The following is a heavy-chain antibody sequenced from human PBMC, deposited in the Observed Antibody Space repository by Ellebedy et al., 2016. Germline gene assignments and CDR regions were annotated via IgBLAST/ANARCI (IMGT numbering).Heavy chain of an antibody. J-gene: IGHJ5*02. Sequence: SETLSLTCTVSGGSISSSSSYWGWIRQPPGKGLEWIGCIYYGGHTFYNPSLKSRVTISVDTSKNQFSLRLRSVSAADTAVHYCARDRHTNDWYGLDWFDPWGQGTLVTVSS. D-gene: IGHD6-19*01. CDR1: GGSISSSSSY. V-gene: IGHV4-39*07. CDR2: IYYGGHT. CDR3: ARDRHTNDWYGLDWFDP.